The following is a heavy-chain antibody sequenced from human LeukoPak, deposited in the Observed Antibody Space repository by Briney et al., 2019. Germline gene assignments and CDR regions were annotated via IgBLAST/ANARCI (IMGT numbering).Heavy chain of an antibody. CDR3: ARHSTSDCGGDCYDLFDY. J-gene: IGHJ4*02. CDR2: IYYSGST. D-gene: IGHD2-21*02. V-gene: IGHV4-34*01. Sequence: SETLSLTCAVYGGSFSGYYWSWIRQPPGKGLEWIGSIYYSGSTYYNPSLKSRVTISVDTSKNQFSLKLSSVTAADTAVYYCARHSTSDCGGDCYDLFDYWGQGALVTVSS. CDR1: GGSFSGYY.